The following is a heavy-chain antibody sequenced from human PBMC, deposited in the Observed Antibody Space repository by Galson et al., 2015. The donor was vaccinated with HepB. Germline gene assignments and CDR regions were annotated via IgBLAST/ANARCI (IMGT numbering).Heavy chain of an antibody. J-gene: IGHJ4*02. D-gene: IGHD4-17*01. CDR1: GFTFSDYY. Sequence: SLRLSCAASGFTFSDYYMSWIRQAPGKGLEWVSYISSSSSYTNYADPVKGRFTISRDNAKNSLYLQMNSLRAEDTAVYYCAREAYGDTDYWGQGTLVTVSS. V-gene: IGHV3-11*06. CDR2: ISSSSSYT. CDR3: AREAYGDTDY.